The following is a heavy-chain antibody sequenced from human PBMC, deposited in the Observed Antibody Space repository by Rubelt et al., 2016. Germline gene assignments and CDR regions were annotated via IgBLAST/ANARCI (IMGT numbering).Heavy chain of an antibody. CDR2: IYYSAST. D-gene: IGHD2-15*01. V-gene: IGHV4-31*03. Sequence: QVQLQESGPGLVKPSQTLSLTCTVSGGSISSGGYYWSWIRQHPGKGLEWIGYIYYSASTYYNPSPKSWGSVLVDTSKNQFSLKLSSVTAADTAVYYCARSVVVGGTVYYYYGMDVWGQGTTVTVSS. J-gene: IGHJ6*02. CDR1: GGSISSGGYY. CDR3: ARSVVVGGTVYYYYGMDV.